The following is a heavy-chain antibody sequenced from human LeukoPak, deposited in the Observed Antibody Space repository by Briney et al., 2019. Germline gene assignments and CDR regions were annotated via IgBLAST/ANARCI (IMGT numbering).Heavy chain of an antibody. Sequence: PGGSLRLSCAASGFTFSDYWMHWVRQAPGKGLEWAARIYSDVRRIKYADSVKGRFTISRDNAKNTLYLQMNALRVEDTAVYYCATSLVISRDWGQGALVTVSS. V-gene: IGHV3-74*03. CDR2: IYSDVRRI. J-gene: IGHJ4*02. CDR1: GFTFSDYW. D-gene: IGHD2-21*01. CDR3: ATSLVISRD.